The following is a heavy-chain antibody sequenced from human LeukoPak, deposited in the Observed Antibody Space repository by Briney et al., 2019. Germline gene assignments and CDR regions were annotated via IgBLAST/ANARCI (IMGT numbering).Heavy chain of an antibody. CDR2: MSSSDDGR. CDR3: ARVQGGGFRTADY. CDR1: GFSFSSYA. J-gene: IGHJ4*02. V-gene: IGHV3-23*01. Sequence: GGSLRLSCATSGFSFSSYAMSWVRQAPGKGLEWVSAMSSSDDGRYYADSVQGRFTISRDNSKNTLFLQMNSLRTEDTAVYFCARVQGGGFRTADYWGQGTLVTVSS. D-gene: IGHD1-14*01.